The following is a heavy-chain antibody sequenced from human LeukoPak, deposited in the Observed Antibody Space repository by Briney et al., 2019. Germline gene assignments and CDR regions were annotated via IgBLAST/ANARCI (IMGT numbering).Heavy chain of an antibody. V-gene: IGHV3-23*01. CDR2: ISGSGGST. CDR3: ARWMSGSNWGFDH. Sequence: GGSLRLSCAASGFTFSSYAMSWVRQAPGKGLEWVSAISGSGGSTYYADSVKGRFIISRDNTGNSLSLQMNSLRADDTALYFCARWMSGSNWGFDHWGQGTLVTVSS. CDR1: GFTFSSYA. D-gene: IGHD5-24*01. J-gene: IGHJ4*02.